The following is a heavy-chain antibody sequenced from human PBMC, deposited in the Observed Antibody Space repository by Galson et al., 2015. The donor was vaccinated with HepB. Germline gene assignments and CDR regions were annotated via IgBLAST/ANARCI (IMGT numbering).Heavy chain of an antibody. Sequence: SLRLSCASSGFTFSKYAMSWVRQAPGKGLEWVSSIGGSGGSTYYADSVRGRFTISRDNSKNTLYLQMNSLRAEDTAVYYCAKITIVSVPADLTGGDAWGQGTMVIVSS. CDR3: AKITIVSVPADLTGGDA. CDR1: GFTFSKYA. CDR2: IGGSGGST. D-gene: IGHD2-2*01. J-gene: IGHJ3*01. V-gene: IGHV3-23*01.